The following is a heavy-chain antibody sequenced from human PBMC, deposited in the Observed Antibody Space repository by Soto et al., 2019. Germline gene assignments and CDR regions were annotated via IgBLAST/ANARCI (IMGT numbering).Heavy chain of an antibody. V-gene: IGHV1-18*01. Sequence: ASVKVSCKASGYTFTSYGISWVRQAPGQGLEWMGWISAYNGNTNYAQKLQGRVTMTTDTSTSTAYMELRSLRSDDTAVYYCARGVLNCSGGSCYSWRLRWFDPWGQGTLVTVSS. CDR1: GYTFTSYG. CDR3: ARGVLNCSGGSCYSWRLRWFDP. D-gene: IGHD2-15*01. J-gene: IGHJ5*02. CDR2: ISAYNGNT.